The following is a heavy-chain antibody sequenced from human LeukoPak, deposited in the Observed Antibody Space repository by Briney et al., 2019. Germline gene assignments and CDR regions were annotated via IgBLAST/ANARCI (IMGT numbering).Heavy chain of an antibody. Sequence: SETLSLTCTVSGGSISSYYWSWIRQPPGKGLEWIGYIYYSGSTNYNPSLKSRVTISVDTSKNQFSLELSSVTAADTAVYYCARGHDDYGDYLDYWGQGTLVTVSS. CDR1: GGSISSYY. J-gene: IGHJ4*02. V-gene: IGHV4-59*01. CDR2: IYYSGST. D-gene: IGHD4-17*01. CDR3: ARGHDDYGDYLDY.